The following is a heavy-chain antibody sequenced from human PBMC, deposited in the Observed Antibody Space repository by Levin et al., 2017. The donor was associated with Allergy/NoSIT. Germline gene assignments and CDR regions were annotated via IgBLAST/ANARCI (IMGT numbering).Heavy chain of an antibody. D-gene: IGHD2-21*01. V-gene: IGHV3-23*01. Sequence: GGSLRLSCAASGFTFSSYAMSWVRQAPGKGLEWVSAISGSGGSTYYADSVKGRFTISRDNSKNTLYLQMNSLRAEDTAVYYCAKDAVHIVVVRFHWYFDLWGRGTLDTVSS. CDR3: AKDAVHIVVVRFHWYFDL. CDR1: GFTFSSYA. CDR2: ISGSGGST. J-gene: IGHJ2*01.